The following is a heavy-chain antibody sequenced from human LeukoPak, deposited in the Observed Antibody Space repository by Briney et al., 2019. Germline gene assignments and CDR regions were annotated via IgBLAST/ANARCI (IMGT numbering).Heavy chain of an antibody. D-gene: IGHD4-17*01. V-gene: IGHV4-34*01. J-gene: IGHJ4*02. Sequence: SETLSLTCAVYGGSFSSYYWSWIRQPPGKGLEWIGEINHSGSTNYNPSLKSRVTISVDTSKNQFSLKLSSVTAADTAVYYCARARLDHDYGDYSLDYWGQGTLVTVSS. CDR1: GGSFSSYY. CDR3: ARARLDHDYGDYSLDY. CDR2: INHSGST.